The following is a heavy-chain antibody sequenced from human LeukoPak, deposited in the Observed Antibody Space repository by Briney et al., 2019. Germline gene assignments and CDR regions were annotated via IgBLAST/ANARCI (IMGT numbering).Heavy chain of an antibody. D-gene: IGHD3-10*01. Sequence: GGSLRLSCAASGFTFSDYWMHWVRQAPGKGLVWVSRISSDGSRVTYADSVKGRFTISRDNAKNTLYLQMNSLRAEDTAVYYCARDGGLLWFGELLSPSYYFDYWGQGTQVTVSS. CDR2: ISSDGSRV. J-gene: IGHJ4*02. CDR1: GFTFSDYW. CDR3: ARDGGLLWFGELLSPSYYFDY. V-gene: IGHV3-74*01.